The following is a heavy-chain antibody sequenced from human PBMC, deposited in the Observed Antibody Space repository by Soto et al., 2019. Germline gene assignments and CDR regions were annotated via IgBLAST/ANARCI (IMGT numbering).Heavy chain of an antibody. CDR1: GGTFSSYT. V-gene: IGHV1-69*02. J-gene: IGHJ4*02. Sequence: QVQLVQSGAEVKKPGSSVKVSCKASGGTFSSYTISWVRQAPGQGLEWMGRIIPILGIANYAQKFQGRVTITAHKSTSTAYMELSSLRSEDTAVYYCAMDYCSSTSCYRDYWGQGTLVTVSS. CDR3: AMDYCSSTSCYRDY. D-gene: IGHD2-2*02. CDR2: IIPILGIA.